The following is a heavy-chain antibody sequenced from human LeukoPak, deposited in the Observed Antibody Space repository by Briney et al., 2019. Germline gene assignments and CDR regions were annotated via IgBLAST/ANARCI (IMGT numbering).Heavy chain of an antibody. J-gene: IGHJ4*02. CDR1: GYTFTSYG. D-gene: IGHD5-24*01. V-gene: IGHV1-18*01. Sequence: GASVKVSCKASGYTFTSYGISWVRQAPGQGLEWMGWISAYNGNTNYAQKLQGRVTMTTDTSTSTAYMELRSLRSDDTAVYYCARDLSGEVEMATITGYWGQGTLVTVSS. CDR3: ARDLSGEVEMATITGY. CDR2: ISAYNGNT.